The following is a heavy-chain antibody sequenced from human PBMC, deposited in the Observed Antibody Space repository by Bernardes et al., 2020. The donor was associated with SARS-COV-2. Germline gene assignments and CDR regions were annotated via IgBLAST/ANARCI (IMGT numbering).Heavy chain of an antibody. CDR2: ISYDGSNK. CDR3: ARAGWDIVVVPAAKGNWFDP. V-gene: IGHV3-30*04. D-gene: IGHD2-2*01. Sequence: GSLRLSCAASGFTFSSYAMHWVRQAPGKGLEWVAVISYDGSNKYYADSVKGRFTISRDNSKNTLYLQMNSLRAEDTAVYYCARAGWDIVVVPAAKGNWFDPWGQVTLVTVSS. J-gene: IGHJ5*02. CDR1: GFTFSSYA.